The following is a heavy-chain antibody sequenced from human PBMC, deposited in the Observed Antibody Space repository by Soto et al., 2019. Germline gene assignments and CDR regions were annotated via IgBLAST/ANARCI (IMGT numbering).Heavy chain of an antibody. CDR1: GFTFSSYA. CDR3: AKGPWWNLNYFDY. J-gene: IGHJ4*02. Sequence: PGVSLRLSCATSGFTFSSYAMSWVRQAPGKGLEWVSAMSGSGGSTYYADSVKGRFTISRDNSKNTLYLQMNSLRAEDTAVYYCAKGPWWNLNYFDYWGQGTLVTVSS. V-gene: IGHV3-23*01. CDR2: MSGSGGST. D-gene: IGHD2-8*02.